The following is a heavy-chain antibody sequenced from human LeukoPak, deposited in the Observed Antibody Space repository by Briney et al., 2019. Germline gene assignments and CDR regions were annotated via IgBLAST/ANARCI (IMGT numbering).Heavy chain of an antibody. CDR1: GFTISANF. Sequence: PGGSLRLSCAASGFTISANFMSWVRQAPGKGLEWVSVMYSVGSTFYADSVKGRFTISRDGYKNNLALQMDSMSVDDTAVYYCARDLIGYSFGFGGDLWGQGTLVTVSS. V-gene: IGHV3-66*01. D-gene: IGHD3-10*01. CDR2: MYSVGST. CDR3: ARDLIGYSFGFGGDL. J-gene: IGHJ4*02.